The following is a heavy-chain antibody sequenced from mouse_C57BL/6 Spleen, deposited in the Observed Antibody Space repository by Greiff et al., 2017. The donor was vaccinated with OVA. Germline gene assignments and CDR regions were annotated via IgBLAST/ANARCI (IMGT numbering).Heavy chain of an antibody. J-gene: IGHJ2*01. CDR2: ISSGSSTI. CDR1: GFTFSDYG. Sequence: EVKLQESGGGLVKPGGSLKLSCAASGFTFSDYGMHWVRQAPEKGLEWVAYISSGSSTIYYADTVKGRFTISRDNAKNTLFLQMTSLRSEDTAMYYCARGDGYYGFIFDYWGQGTTLTVSS. D-gene: IGHD2-3*01. CDR3: ARGDGYYGFIFDY. V-gene: IGHV5-17*01.